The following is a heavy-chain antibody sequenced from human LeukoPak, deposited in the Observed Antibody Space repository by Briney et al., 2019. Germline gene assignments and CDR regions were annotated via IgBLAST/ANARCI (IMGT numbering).Heavy chain of an antibody. J-gene: IGHJ4*02. CDR2: INSDGSST. CDR1: GFTFSSYW. CDR3: ARTNDYSNYDSVN. D-gene: IGHD4-4*01. Sequence: PGGSLRLSCAASGFTFSSYWVPWVRQAPGKGLVWVSRINSDGSSTSYADSVKGRFTISRDNAKNTLYLQMNSLRAEDTAVYYCARTNDYSNYDSVNWGQGTLVTVSS. V-gene: IGHV3-74*01.